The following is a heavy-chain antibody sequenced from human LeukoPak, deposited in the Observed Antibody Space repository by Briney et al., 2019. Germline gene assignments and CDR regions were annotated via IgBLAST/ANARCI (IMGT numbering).Heavy chain of an antibody. J-gene: IGHJ6*03. D-gene: IGHD2-2*01. CDR2: ISSSGSTI. Sequence: PGGSLRLSCAASGFTFSSYSMNWVRQGPGKGLEWVSYISSSGSTIYYADSVKGRFTISRDNAKNSLYLQMNSLRAEDTAVYYCARGPVTSMDVWGKGTTVTVSS. CDR1: GFTFSSYS. CDR3: ARGPVTSMDV. V-gene: IGHV3-48*04.